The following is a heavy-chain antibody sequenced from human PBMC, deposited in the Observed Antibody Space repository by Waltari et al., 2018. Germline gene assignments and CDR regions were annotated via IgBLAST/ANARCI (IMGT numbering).Heavy chain of an antibody. V-gene: IGHV4-4*02. D-gene: IGHD2-15*01. CDR1: GDSMSSSDW. CDR3: ARDRGRGIYLDS. CDR2: IQSSGRT. J-gene: IGHJ4*02. Sequence: QMQLQESGPGLVKPSGTLSLTCTVSGDSMSSSDWWRWVRQSPEKGLEGIGQIQSSGRTHYNPSFESRVTISIDTSKNQFSLKVTSTTAADTAVYYCARDRGRGIYLDSWGRGTLVTVSP.